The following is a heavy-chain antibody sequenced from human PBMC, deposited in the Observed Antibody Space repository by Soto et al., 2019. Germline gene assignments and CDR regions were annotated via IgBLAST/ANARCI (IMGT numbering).Heavy chain of an antibody. Sequence: PGGSLRLSCEASGFTFYTYAMIWVRQAPGKGLEWVTAIDSDGTDTYYADFVKGRFTVSRDNSKNTRYLQMRSLTAEDTALYYCAKGRLAVGSDWFDSWGPGTLVTVSS. J-gene: IGHJ5*01. CDR3: AKGRLAVGSDWFDS. CDR1: GFTFYTYA. V-gene: IGHV3-23*05. CDR2: IDSDGTDT. D-gene: IGHD1-26*01.